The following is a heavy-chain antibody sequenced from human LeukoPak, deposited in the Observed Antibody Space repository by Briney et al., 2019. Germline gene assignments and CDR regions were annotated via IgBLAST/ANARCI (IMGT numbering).Heavy chain of an antibody. Sequence: GGSLRLSCAASGFTFSNYGMHWVRQAPGKGLEWVAVIWYDGSKKDYEDSVKGRFTISRDNSKNTLYLQMNSLRAEDTAVYYCECYNDSSGYWGQGTLVTVSS. V-gene: IGHV3-33*01. J-gene: IGHJ4*02. CDR2: IWYDGSKK. CDR1: GFTFSNYG. CDR3: ECYNDSSGY. D-gene: IGHD3-22*01.